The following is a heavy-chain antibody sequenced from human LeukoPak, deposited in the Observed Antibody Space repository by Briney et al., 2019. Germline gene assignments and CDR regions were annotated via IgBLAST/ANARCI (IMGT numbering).Heavy chain of an antibody. J-gene: IGHJ3*02. CDR3: AKEGDSGSFDM. CDR1: GFTFKRHG. CDR2: VSDDGNYK. Sequence: GKSLRLSCTVSGFTFKRHGMHWVRQAPGKGLEWVAVVSDDGNYKYYAAPLKGRFTISRDNSKNTVYLQMNSLRVEDTSLYYCAKEGDSGSFDMWGQGTVVTVSS. D-gene: IGHD2-21*02. V-gene: IGHV3-30*18.